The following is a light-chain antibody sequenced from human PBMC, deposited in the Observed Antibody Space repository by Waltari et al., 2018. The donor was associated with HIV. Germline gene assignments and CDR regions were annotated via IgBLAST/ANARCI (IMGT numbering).Light chain of an antibody. CDR1: QNVFRN. CDR2: GAS. V-gene: IGKV3-15*01. Sequence: EIVMTHPPASLSVSPGERATLSCRASQNVFRNLAWYQQKPGQVSRLLIYGASTRASGIPARFSGSGSGTEFTLTISSLQSEDFAVYFCQQYNDWPLTFGGGTKVEI. CDR3: QQYNDWPLT. J-gene: IGKJ4*01.